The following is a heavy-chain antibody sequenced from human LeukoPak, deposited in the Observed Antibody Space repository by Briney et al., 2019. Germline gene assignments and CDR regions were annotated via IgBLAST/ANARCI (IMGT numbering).Heavy chain of an antibody. CDR3: ARDVLLFCSGTSCYASWSY. V-gene: IGHV3-20*04. CDR1: GFTFDDYG. Sequence: GGSLRLSCAASGFTFDDYGMSWVRQAPGKGLEWVSGINWNGGSKGYADSVKGRFTISRDNAKNSLYLQMNSLRAEDTALYYCARDVLLFCSGTSCYASWSYWGQGTLVTVSS. J-gene: IGHJ4*02. D-gene: IGHD2-2*01. CDR2: INWNGGSK.